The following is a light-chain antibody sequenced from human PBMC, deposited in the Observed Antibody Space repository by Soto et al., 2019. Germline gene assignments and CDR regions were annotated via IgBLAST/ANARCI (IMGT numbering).Light chain of an antibody. CDR3: QQYNSYSPT. CDR2: DAS. Sequence: DTQMTHSPSTLSASAGDRVTITCRASQSISSWLAWYQQKPGKAPKLLIYDASSLESGVPSRFSGSGSGTEFTLTISSLQPDDFATYYCQQYNSYSPTFGQGTKVDI. J-gene: IGKJ1*01. CDR1: QSISSW. V-gene: IGKV1-5*01.